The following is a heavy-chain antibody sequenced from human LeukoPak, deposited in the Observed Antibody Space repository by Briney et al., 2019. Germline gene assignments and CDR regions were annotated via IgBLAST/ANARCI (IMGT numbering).Heavy chain of an antibody. J-gene: IGHJ5*02. D-gene: IGHD3-10*01. CDR2: IYHSGST. V-gene: IGHV4/OR15-8*01. CDR1: DGSISNTNW. Sequence: SETLSLTCGVSDGSISNTNWWTWVRQPPGKGLEWIGEIYHSGSTNYNPSLKSRVTISVDKSKNQFSLKLSSVTAADTAVYYCARTSRINMVLDPWGQGTLVTVSS. CDR3: ARTSRINMVLDP.